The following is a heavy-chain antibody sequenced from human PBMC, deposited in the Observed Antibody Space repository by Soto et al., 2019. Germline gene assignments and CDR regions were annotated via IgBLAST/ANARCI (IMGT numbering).Heavy chain of an antibody. D-gene: IGHD4-17*01. CDR1: GYTFTSYD. Sequence: ASVKVSCKASGYTFTSYDINWVRQATGQGLEWMGWMNPNSANTGYAQKFQGRVTMTRNTAISTAYMELSSLRSEDTAVYYCARMEDYAVGHYYYGMDVWGQGTTVTVSS. J-gene: IGHJ6*02. CDR2: MNPNSANT. V-gene: IGHV1-8*01. CDR3: ARMEDYAVGHYYYGMDV.